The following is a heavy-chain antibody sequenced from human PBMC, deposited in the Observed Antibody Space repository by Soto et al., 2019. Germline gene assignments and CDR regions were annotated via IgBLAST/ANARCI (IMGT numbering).Heavy chain of an antibody. CDR2: ISSSSSYI. V-gene: IGHV3-21*01. Sequence: GGSLRLSCAASGFTFSSYSMNWVRQAPGKGLEWVSSISSSSSYIYYADSVKGRFTISRDNAKNSLYLQMNSLRAEDTAVYYCARDRVWGSYRYTGTGYGMDVWGQGTTVTVSS. CDR3: ARDRVWGSYRYTGTGYGMDV. J-gene: IGHJ6*02. CDR1: GFTFSSYS. D-gene: IGHD3-16*02.